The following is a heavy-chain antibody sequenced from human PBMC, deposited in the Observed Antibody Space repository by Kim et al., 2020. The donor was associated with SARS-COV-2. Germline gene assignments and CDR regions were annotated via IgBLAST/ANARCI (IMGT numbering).Heavy chain of an antibody. Sequence: KFQGRVTITADESTSTAYMELSSLRSEDTAVYYCARLPGASGLTPAFFDYWGQGTLVTVSS. D-gene: IGHD2-21*01. J-gene: IGHJ4*02. V-gene: IGHV1-69*01. CDR3: ARLPGASGLTPAFFDY.